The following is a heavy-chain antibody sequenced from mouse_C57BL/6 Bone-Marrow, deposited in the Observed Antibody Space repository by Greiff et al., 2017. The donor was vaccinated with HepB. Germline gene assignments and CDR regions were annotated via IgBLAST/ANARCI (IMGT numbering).Heavy chain of an antibody. J-gene: IGHJ2*01. Sequence: EVQLVESGGGLVKPGGSLKLSCAASGFTFSSYAMSWVRQTPEKRLEWVATISDGGSYTYYPDNVKGRFTISRDNAKNNLYLQMSHLKSEDTAMYYCARDPSITTGGDYWGQGTTLTVSS. D-gene: IGHD1-1*01. CDR1: GFTFSSYA. V-gene: IGHV5-4*01. CDR2: ISDGGSYT. CDR3: ARDPSITTGGDY.